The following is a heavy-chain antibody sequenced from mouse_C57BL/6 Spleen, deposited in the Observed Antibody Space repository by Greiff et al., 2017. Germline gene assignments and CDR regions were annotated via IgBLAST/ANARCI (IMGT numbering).Heavy chain of an antibody. CDR2: ISYSGST. V-gene: IGHV3-1*01. D-gene: IGHD1-1*01. J-gene: IGHJ3*01. CDR3: ARGKYYGSSPWFAY. CDR1: GYSITSCYV. Sequence: VQLKESGPGMVKPSQSLSLTCTVSGYSITSCYVWQWIRNFPGNLLELMTYISYSGSTTYNPPLKNRLTFTHDTYKTQFFLKLNSVTTEATATYFCARGKYYGSSPWFAYWGQGTLVTVSA.